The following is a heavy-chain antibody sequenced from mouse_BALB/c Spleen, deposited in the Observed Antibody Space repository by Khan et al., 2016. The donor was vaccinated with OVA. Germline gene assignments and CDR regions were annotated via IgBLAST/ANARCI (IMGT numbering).Heavy chain of an antibody. Sequence: EVELVESGGGLVQPGGSRKLSCAASGFTFIDYGMAWGRQTPGKGPEGRAVISSVAYSIYYADTVTGRFTIPREKAKHTRSQEMNSRRSDDTAMYYCVRGGFAYWGQGTLVTVSA. CDR3: VRGGFAY. V-gene: IGHV5-15*02. J-gene: IGHJ3*01. CDR2: ISSVAYSI. CDR1: GFTFIDYG.